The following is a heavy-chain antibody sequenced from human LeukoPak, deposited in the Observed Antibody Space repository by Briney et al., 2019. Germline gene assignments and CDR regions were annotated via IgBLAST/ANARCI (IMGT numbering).Heavy chain of an antibody. CDR3: ARAWRYFSSWSTPFDY. D-gene: IGHD6-6*01. J-gene: IGHJ4*02. Sequence: SQTLSLTCAISGDSVSSNSAAWNWIRQSPSRGLEWLGRTYYRSKWYNDYVVSVKSRITINPDTSKNQFSLQLNSVTPEDTAVYYCARAWRYFSSWSTPFDYWGQGTLVPVSS. V-gene: IGHV6-1*01. CDR2: TYYRSKWYN. CDR1: GDSVSSNSAA.